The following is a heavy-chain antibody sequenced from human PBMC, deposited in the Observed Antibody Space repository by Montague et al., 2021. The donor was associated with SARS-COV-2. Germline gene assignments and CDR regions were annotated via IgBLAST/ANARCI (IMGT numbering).Heavy chain of an antibody. Sequence: TLSLTCTVSGGSISSGGYYWSWIRQHPGKGLEWIGYIYYSGSTYYNPSLKSRVTISVDTTKNQFSLKLSSVTAADTAVYYCASTYGGNLGYYYYYMDVWGIGTTVTVSS. CDR1: GGSISSGGYY. D-gene: IGHD4-23*01. V-gene: IGHV4-31*03. J-gene: IGHJ6*03. CDR2: IYYSGST. CDR3: ASTYGGNLGYYYYYMDV.